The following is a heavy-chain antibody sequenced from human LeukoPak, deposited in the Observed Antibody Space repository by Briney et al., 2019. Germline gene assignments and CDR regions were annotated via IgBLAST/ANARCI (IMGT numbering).Heavy chain of an antibody. CDR2: IYCSGST. Sequence: SETLSLTCTVSGGSISSSSYYWGWIRQPPGKGLEWIGSIYCSGSTYYNPSLKSRVTISVDTSKNQFSLKLSSVTAADTAVYYCARRGYGDYSWFDPWGQGTLVTVSS. V-gene: IGHV4-39*01. D-gene: IGHD4-17*01. CDR3: ARRGYGDYSWFDP. CDR1: GGSISSSSYY. J-gene: IGHJ5*02.